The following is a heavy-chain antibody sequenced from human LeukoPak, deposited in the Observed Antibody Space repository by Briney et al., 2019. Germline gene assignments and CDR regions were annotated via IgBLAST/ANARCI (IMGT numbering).Heavy chain of an antibody. V-gene: IGHV3-23*01. CDR3: AKGVVTVLGYYYYMDV. J-gene: IGHJ6*03. CDR2: ISGSGGST. D-gene: IGHD2-21*02. Sequence: GGSLRPSCAASGFTFSSYAMSWVRQAPGKGLEWVSAISGSGGSTYYTDSVKGRFTISRDNSKNTLYLQMNSLRADDTAVYYCAKGVVTVLGYYYYMDVWGKGTTVTVSS. CDR1: GFTFSSYA.